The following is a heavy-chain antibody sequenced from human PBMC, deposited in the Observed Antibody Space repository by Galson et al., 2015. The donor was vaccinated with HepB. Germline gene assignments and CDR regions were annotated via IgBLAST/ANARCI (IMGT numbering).Heavy chain of an antibody. D-gene: IGHD1-26*01. Sequence: SLRLSCAASGFTFSTNWMTWVRQAPGKGLEWVANINEGGSDEYYVDSVKGRFTVSRDNAKNSVYLQMDSLRVGDTAVYYCARSFSYGFDIRGQGTMVTVSS. V-gene: IGHV3-7*01. J-gene: IGHJ3*02. CDR2: INEGGSDE. CDR1: GFTFSTNW. CDR3: ARSFSYGFDI.